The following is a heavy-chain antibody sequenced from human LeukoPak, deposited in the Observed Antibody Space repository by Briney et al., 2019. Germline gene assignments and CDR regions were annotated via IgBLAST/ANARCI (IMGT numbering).Heavy chain of an antibody. V-gene: IGHV3-74*01. CDR3: ARAISNDFSKTLDY. CDR2: FNSDGRST. CDR1: GFTFSNYY. J-gene: IGHJ4*02. D-gene: IGHD3/OR15-3a*01. Sequence: GGSLRLSCTASGFTFSNYYMHWVRQAPGKGLVWVSRFNSDGRSTAYADSVKGRFTISRDNAKNTLYLQMNSLRAEDTAIYYCARAISNDFSKTLDYWGQGSLVTVSS.